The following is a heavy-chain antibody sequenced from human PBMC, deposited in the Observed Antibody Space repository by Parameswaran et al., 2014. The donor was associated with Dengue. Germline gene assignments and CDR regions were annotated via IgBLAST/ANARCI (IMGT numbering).Heavy chain of an antibody. CDR3: ARDLSGSWGFDY. CDR2: ISSSGSAR. D-gene: IGHD1-26*01. CDR1: GFTSVTTT. J-gene: IGHJ4*02. Sequence: GGSLRLSCAASGFTSVTTTMSWIRQAPGKGLEWVSYISSSGSARDYADSVKGRFTISRDNAKNSLYLQINSLRAEDTAVYYCARDLSGSWGFDYWGQGTPVTVSS. V-gene: IGHV3-11*01.